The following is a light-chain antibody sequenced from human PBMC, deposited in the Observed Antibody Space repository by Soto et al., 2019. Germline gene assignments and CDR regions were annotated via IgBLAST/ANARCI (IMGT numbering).Light chain of an antibody. CDR2: DVS. J-gene: IGLJ1*01. CDR3: CSYAGRYAFYV. V-gene: IGLV2-11*01. CDR1: SSDIGGYNY. Sequence: QSVLTQPRSVSGSPGQSVTTSCTGTSSDIGGYNYVSWYQQYPGKAPKLIIYDVSKRPSGVPDRFSGSKSGNTASLTISGLQAADDADYYCCSYAGRYAFYVFGTGTKVTVL.